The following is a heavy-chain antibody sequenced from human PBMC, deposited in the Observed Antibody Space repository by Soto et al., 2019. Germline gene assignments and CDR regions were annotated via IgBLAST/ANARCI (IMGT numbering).Heavy chain of an antibody. J-gene: IGHJ4*02. CDR1: GFTFSSYG. Sequence: GGSLRLSCAASGFTFSSYGMHWVRQAPGKGLEWVAVIWYDGSNKYYADSVKGRFTISRDNSKNTLYLQMNSLRAEDTAVYYCARASGYDEYYFDYWGQGTLVTVSS. D-gene: IGHD5-12*01. CDR2: IWYDGSNK. CDR3: ARASGYDEYYFDY. V-gene: IGHV3-33*01.